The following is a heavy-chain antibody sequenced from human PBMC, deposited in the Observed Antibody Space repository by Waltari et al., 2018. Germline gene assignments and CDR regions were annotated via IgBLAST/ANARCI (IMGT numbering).Heavy chain of an antibody. Sequence: QVQLVESGGGVVQPGGSLRLSCAASGFTFSSYGMHWVRQAPGKGLEWVAFIRYDGSNKYYADSVKGRFTISRDNSKNTLYLQMNSLRAEDTAVYYCAKRSLRTQVFDYWGQGTLVTVSS. J-gene: IGHJ4*02. V-gene: IGHV3-30*02. CDR2: IRYDGSNK. CDR3: AKRSLRTQVFDY. CDR1: GFTFSSYG.